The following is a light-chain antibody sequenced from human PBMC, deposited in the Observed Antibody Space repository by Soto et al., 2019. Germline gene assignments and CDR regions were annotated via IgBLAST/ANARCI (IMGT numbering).Light chain of an antibody. Sequence: DIQMTQSPSTLSASVRDRVTITCRASQSINSWLAWYQQKPGKAPKLLLYKASSLESGVPSRFSGSGSGTEFTLTISSLQPDDFGTYYCQQYDTSPLTFGGGTKVEMK. J-gene: IGKJ4*01. V-gene: IGKV1-5*03. CDR3: QQYDTSPLT. CDR1: QSINSW. CDR2: KAS.